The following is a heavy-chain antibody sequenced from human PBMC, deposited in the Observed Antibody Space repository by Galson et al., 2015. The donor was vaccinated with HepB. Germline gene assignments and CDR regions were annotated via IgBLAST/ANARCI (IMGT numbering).Heavy chain of an antibody. CDR1: GYTFTSYY. CDR2: INPSGGST. CDR3: ARVRIAARHYYGMDV. J-gene: IGHJ6*02. D-gene: IGHD6-13*01. V-gene: IGHV1-46*01. Sequence: SVKVSCKASGYTFTSYYMHWVRQAPGQGLEWMGIINPSGGSTSYAQKFQGRVTMTRDTSTSTVYMELSSLRSEDTAVYYCARVRIAARHYYGMDVWGQGTTVTVSS.